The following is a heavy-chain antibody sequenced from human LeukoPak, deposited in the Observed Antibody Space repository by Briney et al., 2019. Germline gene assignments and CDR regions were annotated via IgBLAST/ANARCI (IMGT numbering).Heavy chain of an antibody. D-gene: IGHD4-17*01. Sequence: PGGSLRLSCAASGFTFSSSWMAWVWQAPGKGLEWVGNIKEDGTAKNYVVSVRGRFTISRDNAKNSLYLQMNSLRGEDTAVYYCARDGDYGDYVRYFQHWGQGTLVTVSS. V-gene: IGHV3-7*01. CDR2: IKEDGTAK. J-gene: IGHJ1*01. CDR1: GFTFSSSW. CDR3: ARDGDYGDYVRYFQH.